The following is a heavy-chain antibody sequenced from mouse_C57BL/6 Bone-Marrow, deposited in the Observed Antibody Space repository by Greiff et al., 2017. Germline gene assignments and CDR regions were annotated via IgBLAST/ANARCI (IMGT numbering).Heavy chain of an antibody. Sequence: QVQLQQSGAELARPGASVKLSCKASGYTFTSSGISWVKQRTGQGLEWIGEMYPRSGNTNYNEKFKGKATLTADKSSSTAYMELRSLTSEDSAVYFCASWEGGYYREYWVQGTTLTVSS. V-gene: IGHV1-81*01. D-gene: IGHD2-3*01. CDR3: ASWEGGYYREY. J-gene: IGHJ2*01. CDR1: GYTFTSSG. CDR2: MYPRSGNT.